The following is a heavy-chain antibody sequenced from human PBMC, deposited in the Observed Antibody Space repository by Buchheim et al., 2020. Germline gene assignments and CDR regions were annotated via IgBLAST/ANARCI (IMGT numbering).Heavy chain of an antibody. CDR3: ARGSGTTPTYYFGMDV. CDR1: GYTFNSYG. Sequence: QVQLVQSGPEVKKPGASVKVSCKASGYTFNSYGISWVRQAPGQGLEWMGWSSSYSGNTKFAQKLHGRVTLTTDTHTSTGYMELKSLRSDDTAVYYCARGSGTTPTYYFGMDVWGQGTT. V-gene: IGHV1-18*01. D-gene: IGHD1-7*01. J-gene: IGHJ6*02. CDR2: SSSYSGNT.